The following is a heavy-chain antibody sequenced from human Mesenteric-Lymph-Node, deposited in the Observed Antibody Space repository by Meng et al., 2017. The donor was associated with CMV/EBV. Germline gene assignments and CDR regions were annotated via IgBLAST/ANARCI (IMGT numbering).Heavy chain of an antibody. CDR1: GDSISSYY. CDR3: ARGGPHQSGFDF. J-gene: IGHJ4*02. V-gene: IGHV4-59*12. CDR2: IYYSGTT. Sequence: SETLSLTCTVSGDSISSYYWNWIRQPPGKGLEWIGYIYYSGTTNYNPSLKSRVTISVDTSKNQFTLNLTSVTAADTAVYYCARGGPHQSGFDFWGQGTLVTVSS. D-gene: IGHD3-10*01.